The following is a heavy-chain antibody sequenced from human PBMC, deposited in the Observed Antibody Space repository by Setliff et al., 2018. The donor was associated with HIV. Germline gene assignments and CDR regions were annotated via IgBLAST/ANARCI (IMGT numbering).Heavy chain of an antibody. D-gene: IGHD3-16*02. CDR1: EYTFVDYY. V-gene: IGHV1-69-2*01. CDR3: VIVPLYENVYENIWGSYRPLDY. CDR2: VDPDDGET. Sequence: ASVKVSCKASEYTFVDYYMHWVQQAPGKGLEWMGRVDPDDGETIYAEKFQDRLTITADASTDATYMELSSLRSEDTAVYYCVIVPLYENVYENIWGSYRPLDYWGQGTLVTVSS. J-gene: IGHJ4*02.